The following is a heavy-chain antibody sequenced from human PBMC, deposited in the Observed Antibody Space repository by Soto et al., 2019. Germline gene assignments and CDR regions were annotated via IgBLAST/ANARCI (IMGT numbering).Heavy chain of an antibody. V-gene: IGHV4-34*01. CDR1: GGSFSGYY. Sequence: SETLSLTCAVYGGSFSGYYWSWIRQPPGKGLEWIGEINHSGSTNYNPSLKSRVTISVDTSKNQFSLKLSSVTAADTAVYYCARVALYSSNLIDYWGQGNLVTVSS. J-gene: IGHJ4*02. CDR3: ARVALYSSNLIDY. D-gene: IGHD6-13*01. CDR2: INHSGST.